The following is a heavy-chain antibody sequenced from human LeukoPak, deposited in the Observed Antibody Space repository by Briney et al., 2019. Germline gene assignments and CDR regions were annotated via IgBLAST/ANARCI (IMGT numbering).Heavy chain of an antibody. Sequence: GASVKVSCKASGYTFTSYGISWVRQAPGQGLEWTGWISAYNGNTNYAQKLQGRVTMTTDTSTSTAYMELRSLRSDDTAVYYCARDQDTAMGFRGRTRSFDPWGQGTLVTVSS. CDR2: ISAYNGNT. V-gene: IGHV1-18*04. CDR3: ARDQDTAMGFRGRTRSFDP. J-gene: IGHJ5*02. CDR1: GYTFTSYG. D-gene: IGHD5-18*01.